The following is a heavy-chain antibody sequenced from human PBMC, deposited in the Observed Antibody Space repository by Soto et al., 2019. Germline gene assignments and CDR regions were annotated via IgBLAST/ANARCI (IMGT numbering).Heavy chain of an antibody. CDR3: AKWDAKYYDILTGPYGMDV. Sequence: GGSLRLSCTASGFTFSNYAMSWVRQAPGKGLEWVSTITSNGGNKYYADSVKGRFTISRDNSKITLYLQMNSLRAEDTAVYYCAKWDAKYYDILTGPYGMDVWGQGTTVTVSS. CDR1: GFTFSNYA. J-gene: IGHJ6*02. D-gene: IGHD3-9*01. V-gene: IGHV3-23*01. CDR2: ITSNGGNK.